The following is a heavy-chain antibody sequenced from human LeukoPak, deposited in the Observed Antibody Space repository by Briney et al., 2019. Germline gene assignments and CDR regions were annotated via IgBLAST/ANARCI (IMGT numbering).Heavy chain of an antibody. CDR2: IYYSGST. CDR1: GGSIRSSSYY. Sequence: SETLSLTCTVSGGSIRSSSYYWGWIRQHPGKGLEWIGYIYYSGSTCYNPSLKSRVTISVDTSKNQFSLKLSSVTAADTAVYYCARAGGFFSPFGYWGQGTLVTVSS. D-gene: IGHD3-3*01. V-gene: IGHV4-31*03. J-gene: IGHJ4*02. CDR3: ARAGGFFSPFGY.